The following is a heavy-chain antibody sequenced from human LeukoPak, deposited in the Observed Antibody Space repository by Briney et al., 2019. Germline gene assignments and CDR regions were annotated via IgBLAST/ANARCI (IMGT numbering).Heavy chain of an antibody. D-gene: IGHD2-8*02. CDR3: ARELSDYRVTGGYHHYFDL. V-gene: IGHV3-53*01. Sequence: PGGSLRLSCAASGFTVSTSYMTWVRQGPGKGLAWGSVIYRGGTTVYADSVKGRFTISIDISENTLSLQMNNLRADDTAVYYCARELSDYRVTGGYHHYFDLWGQGTLVSVSS. J-gene: IGHJ4*02. CDR1: GFTVSTSY. CDR2: IYRGGTT.